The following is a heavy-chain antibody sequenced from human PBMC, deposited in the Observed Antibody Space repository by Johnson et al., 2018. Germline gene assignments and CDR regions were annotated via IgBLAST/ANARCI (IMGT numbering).Heavy chain of an antibody. J-gene: IGHJ3*02. V-gene: IGHV3-30*18. D-gene: IGHD4-17*01. CDR3: AKDTDTDDAFDI. CDR1: GFTFSSYG. Sequence: QVQLVESGGGLVQPGRSLRLSCAASGFTFSSYGMHWVRQAPGKGLEWVAVISYDGSNKYYADSVKGRFTISRDNSKNTLYLQMNSLRGEETAVYYCAKDTDTDDAFDIWGQGTMVTVSS. CDR2: ISYDGSNK.